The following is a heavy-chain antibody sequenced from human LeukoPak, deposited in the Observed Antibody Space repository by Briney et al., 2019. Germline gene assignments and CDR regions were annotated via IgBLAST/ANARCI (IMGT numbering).Heavy chain of an antibody. CDR2: ISSSSSYI. J-gene: IGHJ5*02. Sequence: PGGSLRLSCAASGFTFSSYSMNWVRQAPGKGLEWVSSISSSSSYIYYADSVKGRFTISRDNAKISLYLQMNSLRAEDTAVYYCAKDQTILRFDPGGQGTLVTVSS. CDR1: GFTFSSYS. CDR3: AKDQTILRFDP. D-gene: IGHD3-9*01. V-gene: IGHV3-21*01.